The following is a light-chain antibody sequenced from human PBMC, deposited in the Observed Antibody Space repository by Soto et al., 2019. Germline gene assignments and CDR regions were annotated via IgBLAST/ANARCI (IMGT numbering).Light chain of an antibody. CDR2: EVS. CDR1: SSDVGRYIY. Sequence: QSELTQPPSASGSPGQSVTISCTGTSSDVGRYIYVSWYQQYPGKAPKLLIYEVSKRPSGVPDRFSGSKSGNTASLTVSGLQAEDEADYYCSSYAGSNNLLFGGGTKLTVL. V-gene: IGLV2-8*01. J-gene: IGLJ2*01. CDR3: SSYAGSNNLL.